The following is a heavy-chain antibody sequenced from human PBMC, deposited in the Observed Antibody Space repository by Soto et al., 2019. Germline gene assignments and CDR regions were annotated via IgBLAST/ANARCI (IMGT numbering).Heavy chain of an antibody. J-gene: IGHJ5*02. V-gene: IGHV1-46*01. CDR3: ARALHYDFWSGSNNWFDP. Sequence: ASVKVSCKASGYTFTSYYMHWVRQAPGQGLEWMGIINPSGGSTSYAQKFQGRVTMTRDTSTSTVYMELSSLRSEDTAVYYCARALHYDFWSGSNNWFDPWGQGTLVTVPQ. CDR1: GYTFTSYY. D-gene: IGHD3-3*01. CDR2: INPSGGST.